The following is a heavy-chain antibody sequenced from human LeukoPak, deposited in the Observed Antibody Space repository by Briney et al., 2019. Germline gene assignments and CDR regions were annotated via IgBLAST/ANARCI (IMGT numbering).Heavy chain of an antibody. CDR3: AREIITIFGVVPTYYYYMDV. CDR2: ISYDGSNK. Sequence: GGSLRLSCAASGFTFSSYGMHWVRQAPGKGLEWVAVISYDGSNKYYADSVKGRLTISRDNSKNTLYLQMNSLRAEDTAVYYCAREIITIFGVVPTYYYYMDVWGKGTTVTVSS. V-gene: IGHV3-30*03. J-gene: IGHJ6*03. D-gene: IGHD3-3*01. CDR1: GFTFSSYG.